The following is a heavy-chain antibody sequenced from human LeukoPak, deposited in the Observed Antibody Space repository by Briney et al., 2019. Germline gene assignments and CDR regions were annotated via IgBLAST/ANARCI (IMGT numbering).Heavy chain of an antibody. CDR2: IWYDGSNK. Sequence: GGSLRLSCAASGFTFSSYIVTWVRQAPGKGLEWVAVIWYDGSNKYYADSVKGRFTISRDNSKNTLYLQMNSLRAEDTAVYYCARDLEGFPDYWGQGTLVTVSS. CDR1: GFTFSSYI. V-gene: IGHV3-33*08. CDR3: ARDLEGFPDY. J-gene: IGHJ4*02.